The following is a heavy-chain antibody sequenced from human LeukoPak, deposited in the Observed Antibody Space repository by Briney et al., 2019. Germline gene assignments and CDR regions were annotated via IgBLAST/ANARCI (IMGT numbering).Heavy chain of an antibody. D-gene: IGHD2-2*02. Sequence: APVKVSCKASGYTFTAYYIHWVRQAPGQGLEWMGWINPNSGGTNYAQKFQGRVPMTSDTSISTAYMELSSLRSDDTAVYYCAREGQYCGSTTCYTGFDFWGQGTLVTVSS. CDR2: INPNSGGT. V-gene: IGHV1-2*02. CDR3: AREGQYCGSTTCYTGFDF. CDR1: GYTFTAYY. J-gene: IGHJ4*02.